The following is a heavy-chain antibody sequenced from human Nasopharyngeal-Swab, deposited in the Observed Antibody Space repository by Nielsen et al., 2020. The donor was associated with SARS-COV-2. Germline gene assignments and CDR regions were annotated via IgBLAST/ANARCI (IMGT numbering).Heavy chain of an antibody. CDR3: AAARGHYYDSSGYYRY. CDR1: GGTFSSYA. V-gene: IGHV1-69*04. CDR2: IIPILGIA. D-gene: IGHD3-22*01. Sequence: SVPVSCKASGGTFSSYAISWLRQAPRQGLEWMGRIIPILGIANYAQKFQGRVPITADKSTSTAYMELSSLRSEDTAVYYCAAARGHYYDSSGYYRYWGQGTLVTVSS. J-gene: IGHJ4*02.